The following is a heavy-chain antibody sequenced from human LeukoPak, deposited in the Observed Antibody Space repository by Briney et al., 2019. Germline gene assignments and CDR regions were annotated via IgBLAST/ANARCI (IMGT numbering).Heavy chain of an antibody. CDR2: IWYDGSNK. CDR3: ARGSHLGYCSGGSCSGAFDI. D-gene: IGHD2-15*01. Sequence: GGSLRLSCAASGFTFSSYGMHWVRQAPGKGLEWVAVIWYDGSNKYYADSVKVRFTISRDNSKNTLYLQMNSLRAEDTAVYYCARGSHLGYCSGGSCSGAFDIWGQGTMVTVSS. J-gene: IGHJ3*02. V-gene: IGHV3-33*01. CDR1: GFTFSSYG.